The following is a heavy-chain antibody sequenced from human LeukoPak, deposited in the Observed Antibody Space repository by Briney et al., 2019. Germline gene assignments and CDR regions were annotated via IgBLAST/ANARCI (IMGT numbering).Heavy chain of an antibody. Sequence: GGSLRLSCAASGFTFSSYAMSWVRQASGKGLEWVSTISDSGGSTLYADSVKGRFTISRDNSKNTLYLQMNSLRAEDTAVYYCSRVRVSFDYWGQGTLVTVAS. CDR2: ISDSGGST. V-gene: IGHV3-23*01. CDR1: GFTFSSYA. J-gene: IGHJ4*02. CDR3: SRVRVSFDY. D-gene: IGHD3-10*01.